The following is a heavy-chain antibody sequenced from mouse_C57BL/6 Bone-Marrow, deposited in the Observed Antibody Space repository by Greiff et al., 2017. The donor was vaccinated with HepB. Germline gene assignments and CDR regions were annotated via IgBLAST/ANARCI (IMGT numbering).Heavy chain of an antibody. J-gene: IGHJ4*01. CDR1: GFTFSDYY. Sequence: EVKLMESGGGLVQPGGSLKLSCAASGFTFSDYYMYWVRQTPEKRLEWVAYISNGGGSTYYPDTVKGRFTISRDNAKNTLYLQMSRLKSEDTAMYYCARLGHYAMDYWGQGTSVTVSS. V-gene: IGHV5-12*01. CDR3: ARLGHYAMDY. CDR2: ISNGGGST.